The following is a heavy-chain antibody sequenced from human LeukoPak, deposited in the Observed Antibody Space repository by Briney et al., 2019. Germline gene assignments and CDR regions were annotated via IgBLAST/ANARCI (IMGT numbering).Heavy chain of an antibody. J-gene: IGHJ4*02. V-gene: IGHV3-23*01. Sequence: GGSLRLSCAASGFTFSSYGMSWVRQAPGKGLEWVSGISGSGGSTNYADSVKGRFTISRDNSKNTLYLQMNSLRAEDTAVYYCAKYSGYGWPCDYWGQGALVTVSS. CDR3: AKYSGYGWPCDY. CDR2: ISGSGGST. CDR1: GFTFSSYG. D-gene: IGHD5-12*01.